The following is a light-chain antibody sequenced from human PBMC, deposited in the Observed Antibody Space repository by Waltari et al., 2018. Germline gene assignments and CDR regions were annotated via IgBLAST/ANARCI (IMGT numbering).Light chain of an antibody. Sequence: QSVLTQPPSVSAAPGQRVTISCSGSTSNIGVNYVSWYQQLPGTAPKLLIYDNYPRPSGISDRLSAYKSGTSATLVITGLQTGDEADYCCGTWDNSLSIVLFGGGTKVTVL. J-gene: IGLJ2*01. CDR3: GTWDNSLSIVL. CDR1: TSNIGVNY. CDR2: DNY. V-gene: IGLV1-51*01.